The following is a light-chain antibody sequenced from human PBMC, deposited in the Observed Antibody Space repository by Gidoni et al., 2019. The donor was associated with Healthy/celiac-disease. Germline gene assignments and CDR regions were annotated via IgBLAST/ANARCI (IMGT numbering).Light chain of an antibody. CDR3: SSYTSSSTLL. V-gene: IGLV2-14*01. Sequence: QSALTQPASVSGSPGQSITISCTGTSSDVGGYNYVSWYQQHPGKAPKLMIYEVRNRPSGVPDRFSGSKSGNTASLTISGLQAEDEADYYCSSYTSSSTLLFGGGTKLTVL. J-gene: IGLJ2*01. CDR2: EVR. CDR1: SSDVGGYNY.